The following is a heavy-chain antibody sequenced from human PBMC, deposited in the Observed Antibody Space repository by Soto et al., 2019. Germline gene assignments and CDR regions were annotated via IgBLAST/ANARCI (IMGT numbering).Heavy chain of an antibody. Sequence: PSQTLSLTCAISGDSVSSNSAAWIWIRQSPSKCIEWLGRTFYRSKWYNDYAVSVKGRITINPDTSKNLFSLQLNSVTPEDTAVYYCAKEGGNHYYYYAMDVWGQGTTVTVSS. D-gene: IGHD1-26*01. CDR3: AKEGGNHYYYYAMDV. J-gene: IGHJ6*02. V-gene: IGHV6-1*01. CDR2: TFYRSKWYN. CDR1: GDSVSSNSAA.